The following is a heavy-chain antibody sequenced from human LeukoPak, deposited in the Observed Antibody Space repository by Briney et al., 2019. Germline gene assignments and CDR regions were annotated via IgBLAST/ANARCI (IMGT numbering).Heavy chain of an antibody. D-gene: IGHD6-6*01. J-gene: IGHJ4*02. CDR2: IYYSGST. V-gene: IGHV4-39*07. CDR1: GGSTSTRSTY. CDR3: ARGGIAARYYFDY. Sequence: SSETMSPTCPVSGGSTSTRSTYWGWIREPPGKGLEWIGRIYYSGSTYYNPSLKSRVTISVDTSKNQSSLKLSSVTAADTAVYYCARGGIAARYYFDYWGQGTLVTVSS.